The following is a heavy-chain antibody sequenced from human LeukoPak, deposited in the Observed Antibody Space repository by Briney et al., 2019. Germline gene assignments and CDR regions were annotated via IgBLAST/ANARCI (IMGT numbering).Heavy chain of an antibody. CDR2: IYYSGST. CDR3: AKMMSAYNWFDP. Sequence: SETLSLTCTISGGSISNYHWSWIRQPPGKGLEWVGYIYYSGSTNYNPSLKSRVTISVDTSKNQFSLKVRSVTAADTAVYYCAKMMSAYNWFDPWGQGTLVTVSS. D-gene: IGHD3-16*01. CDR1: GGSISNYH. V-gene: IGHV4-59*01. J-gene: IGHJ5*02.